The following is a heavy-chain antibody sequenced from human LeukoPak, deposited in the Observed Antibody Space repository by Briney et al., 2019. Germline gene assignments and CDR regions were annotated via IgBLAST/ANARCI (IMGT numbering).Heavy chain of an antibody. V-gene: IGHV4-31*03. J-gene: IGHJ4*02. CDR3: ARWEQTTCRDGCEPNHFDY. CDR2: IYYCGGT. CDR1: GGSISSGPYS. D-gene: IGHD5-24*01. Sequence: SETLSLTCTVSGGSISSGPYSWSWIRQHPGKGLEWIGYIYYCGGTYYNPSLKSRVLISVDTSKNQFSLKLSSVTAADTAVYYCARWEQTTCRDGCEPNHFDYWGQGTLVTVSS.